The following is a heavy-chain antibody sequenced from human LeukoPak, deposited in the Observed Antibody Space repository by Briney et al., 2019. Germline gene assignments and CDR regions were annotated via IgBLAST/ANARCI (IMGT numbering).Heavy chain of an antibody. J-gene: IGHJ4*02. D-gene: IGHD1-26*01. CDR1: GYSFSSYW. V-gene: IGHV5-51*01. Sequence: GESLKISCKGSGYSFSSYWIGWVRQMPGKGLEWMGIIYPDDSDTRYSPSFQGQVTISADKSISTAYLQWRSLEASDTAMYYCARGLVGATRYFDYWGQGTLVTVSS. CDR2: IYPDDSDT. CDR3: ARGLVGATRYFDY.